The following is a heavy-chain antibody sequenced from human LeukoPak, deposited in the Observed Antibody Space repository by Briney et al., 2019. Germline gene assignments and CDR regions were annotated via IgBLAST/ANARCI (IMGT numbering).Heavy chain of an antibody. CDR3: ARQRSGYDLGSGYFDY. V-gene: IGHV4-30-4*07. J-gene: IGHJ4*02. Sequence: SQTLSFTCGVSCGSISCGGYSGSWIREPPGKGLEWIGYIYYSGSTNYNLSLKSRVTISVDTSTDQFSLELSSVTASYTAVYYCARQRSGYDLGSGYFDYWGQGTLVTVSS. CDR2: IYYSGST. CDR1: CGSISCGGYS. D-gene: IGHD3-3*01.